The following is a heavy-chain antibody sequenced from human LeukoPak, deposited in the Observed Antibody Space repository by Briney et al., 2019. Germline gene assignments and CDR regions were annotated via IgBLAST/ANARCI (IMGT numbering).Heavy chain of an antibody. CDR3: ARSGGPYYFDY. D-gene: IGHD5-12*01. Sequence: ASVKVSCKASGGTFSSYAISWVRQAPGQGLEWMGRIIPILGIANYAQKFQGGVTITADKSTSTAYMELSSLRSEDTAVYYCARSGGPYYFDYWGQGTLVTVSS. CDR1: GGTFSSYA. J-gene: IGHJ4*02. CDR2: IIPILGIA. V-gene: IGHV1-69*04.